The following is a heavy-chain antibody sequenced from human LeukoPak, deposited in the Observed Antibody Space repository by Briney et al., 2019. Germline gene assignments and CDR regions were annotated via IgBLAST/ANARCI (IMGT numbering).Heavy chain of an antibody. V-gene: IGHV3-23*01. CDR3: AKAQAPAAIPYYFDY. Sequence: GGSLRLSCAASGFTFSRYAMSWVRQAPGKGLEWVSAISGSGGSTYYADSVKGRFTISRDNSKNTLYLQMNSLRAEDTAVYYCAKAQAPAAIPYYFDYWGQGTLVTVSS. D-gene: IGHD2-2*02. J-gene: IGHJ4*02. CDR1: GFTFSRYA. CDR2: ISGSGGST.